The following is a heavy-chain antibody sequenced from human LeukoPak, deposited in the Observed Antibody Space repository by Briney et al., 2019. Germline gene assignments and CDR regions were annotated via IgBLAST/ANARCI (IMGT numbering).Heavy chain of an antibody. CDR3: ARDRTGCSGGSCHPSWFDP. Sequence: PSETLSLTCAVSGGSISSGGYSWSWIRQPPGKGLEWIGYIYHSGSTYYNPSLKSRVTISVDRSKNQFSLKPSSVTAADTAVYYCARDRTGCSGGSCHPSWFDPWGQGTLVTVSS. V-gene: IGHV4-30-2*01. CDR2: IYHSGST. CDR1: GGSISSGGYS. J-gene: IGHJ5*02. D-gene: IGHD2-15*01.